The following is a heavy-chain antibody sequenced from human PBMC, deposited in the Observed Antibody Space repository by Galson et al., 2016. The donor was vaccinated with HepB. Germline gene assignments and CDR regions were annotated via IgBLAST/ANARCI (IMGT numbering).Heavy chain of an antibody. V-gene: IGHV3-23*01. CDR1: GFGFSSYA. D-gene: IGHD2-15*01. J-gene: IGHJ4*02. CDR2: ISGSGGSI. Sequence: SLRLSCAASGFGFSSYAINWVRQAPGKGLEWVSGISGSGGSIYEADSVKGRFSISRDSFENTVYLQMNSLRAEDTAVYYCAKVLDTYYCSGGGCHWPFDHWGQGSLVTVSS. CDR3: AKVLDTYYCSGGGCHWPFDH.